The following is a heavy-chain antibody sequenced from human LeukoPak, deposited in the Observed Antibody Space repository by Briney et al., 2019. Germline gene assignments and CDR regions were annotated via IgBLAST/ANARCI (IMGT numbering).Heavy chain of an antibody. CDR1: GGSISSSSYY. CDR3: ATPGGPPDVVVEYYFDY. J-gene: IGHJ4*02. V-gene: IGHV4-39*07. Sequence: SETLSLTCTVSGGSISSSSYYWGWIRHPPGKGLEWMGGIYYSGSTYYNPSLKSRVTISVDTSKNQFSLKLSSVTAADTAVYYCATPGGPPDVVVEYYFDYWGQGTLVTVSS. CDR2: IYYSGST. D-gene: IGHD2-15*01.